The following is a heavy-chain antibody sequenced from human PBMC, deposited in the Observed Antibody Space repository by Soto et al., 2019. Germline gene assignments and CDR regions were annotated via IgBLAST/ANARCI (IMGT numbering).Heavy chain of an antibody. CDR2: VYYSGST. J-gene: IGHJ4*02. CDR1: GGSVSSSSYY. CDR3: GRREGLATISYYFDY. V-gene: IGHV4-39*01. D-gene: IGHD3-9*01. Sequence: SETLSLTCTVSGGSVSSSSYYWGWVRQPPGKGLEWIGSVYYSGSTYYNPSLESRVTISVDKSKNQFSLKLMSLSAAGTAVYYCGRREGLATISYYFDYWGQGALVTVSS.